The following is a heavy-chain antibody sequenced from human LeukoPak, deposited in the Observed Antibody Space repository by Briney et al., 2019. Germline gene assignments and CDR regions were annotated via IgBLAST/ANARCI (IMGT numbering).Heavy chain of an antibody. CDR2: INRDNDGT. CDR1: GYTFTDYY. V-gene: IGHV1-2*02. D-gene: IGHD1-26*01. J-gene: IGHJ6*02. CDR3: ARDGPGYSGTNDFYYYYAMDV. Sequence: ASVRVSCKASGYTFTDYYMHWVRQAPGQRPEWMGWINRDNDGTKYAQKFQGRVTMTRDTSISTAYMELRRLTSDDTAVYYCARDGPGYSGTNDFYYYYAMDVWGQGTTVTVSS.